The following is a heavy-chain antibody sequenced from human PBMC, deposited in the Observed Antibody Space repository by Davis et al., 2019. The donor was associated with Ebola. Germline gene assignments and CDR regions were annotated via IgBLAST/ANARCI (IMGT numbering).Heavy chain of an antibody. Sequence: GESLKISCAASGFTFSSYSMNWVRQAPGKGLEWVSYISSSSSTIYYADSVKGRFTISRDNAKNSLYLQMNSLRDEDTAVYYCASGVGSGLSGAFADYWGQGTLVTVSS. V-gene: IGHV3-48*02. CDR3: ASGVGSGLSGAFADY. J-gene: IGHJ4*02. D-gene: IGHD2-15*01. CDR1: GFTFSSYS. CDR2: ISSSSSTI.